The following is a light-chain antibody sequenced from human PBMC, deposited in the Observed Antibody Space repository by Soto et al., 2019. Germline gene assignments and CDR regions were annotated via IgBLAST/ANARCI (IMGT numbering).Light chain of an antibody. CDR2: KAS. V-gene: IGKV1-5*03. Sequence: DIPMTQSPSTLSASVGDRVTITGRASQSISTWLAWYQQEPGKAPKLLIHKASSLQSGVPSRFSGSGSGTDFTLTISSLHPDDFATYYCQQYNSYSPTFGQGTRVEIK. CDR3: QQYNSYSPT. J-gene: IGKJ1*01. CDR1: QSISTW.